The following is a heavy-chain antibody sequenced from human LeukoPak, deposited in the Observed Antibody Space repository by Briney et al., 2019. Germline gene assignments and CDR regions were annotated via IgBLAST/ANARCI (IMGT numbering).Heavy chain of an antibody. V-gene: IGHV3-33*01. Sequence: PGRSLRLSCAASGFTFSSYGMHWVRQAPGKALEWVAVIWYDGSNKYYADSVKGRFTISRDNSKNTLYLQMNSLRAEDTAVYYCARAYDFWSGYYFDYWGQGTLVTVSS. J-gene: IGHJ4*02. D-gene: IGHD3-3*01. CDR2: IWYDGSNK. CDR1: GFTFSSYG. CDR3: ARAYDFWSGYYFDY.